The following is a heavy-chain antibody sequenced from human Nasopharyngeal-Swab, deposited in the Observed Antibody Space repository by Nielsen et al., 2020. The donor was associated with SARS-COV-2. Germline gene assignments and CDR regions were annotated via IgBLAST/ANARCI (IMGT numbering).Heavy chain of an antibody. J-gene: IGHJ3*02. CDR3: ARDSPGTDSSGYDDAFDI. CDR1: GFTFSSYG. CDR2: IWYDGSNK. Sequence: EGSLRLSCAASGFTFSSYGMHWVRQAPGKGLEWVAVIWYDGSNKYYADSVKGRFTISRDNSKNTLYLQMNSLRAEDAAVYYCARDSPGTDSSGYDDAFDIWGQGTMVTVSS. D-gene: IGHD3-22*01. V-gene: IGHV3-33*01.